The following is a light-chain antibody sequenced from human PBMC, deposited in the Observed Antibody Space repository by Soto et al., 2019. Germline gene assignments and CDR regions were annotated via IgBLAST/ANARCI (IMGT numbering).Light chain of an antibody. J-gene: IGKJ4*01. CDR3: QQYNNWPPLT. V-gene: IGKV3-15*01. Sequence: EIVLTQSPATLSVSPGERATLSCRASQSVSSDLAWYQQKPGQAPRLLIYGASTRATGIPGRFGGSGSGTEFTLTISSLQSEDFAVYYCQQYNNWPPLTFGGGTKVDIK. CDR1: QSVSSD. CDR2: GAS.